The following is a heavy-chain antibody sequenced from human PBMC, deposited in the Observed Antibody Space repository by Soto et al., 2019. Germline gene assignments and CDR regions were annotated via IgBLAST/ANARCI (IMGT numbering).Heavy chain of an antibody. CDR1: GGSISSSSYY. CDR3: ARLDYGSGSYYLDP. CDR2: IYYSGST. Sequence: SETQSLTCTVSGGSISSSSYYWGWIRQPPGKGLEWIGSIYYSGSTYYNPSLKSRVTISVDTSKNQFSLKLSSVTAADTAVYYCARLDYGSGSYYLDPWGQGTRVTVS. J-gene: IGHJ5*02. D-gene: IGHD3-10*01. V-gene: IGHV4-39*01.